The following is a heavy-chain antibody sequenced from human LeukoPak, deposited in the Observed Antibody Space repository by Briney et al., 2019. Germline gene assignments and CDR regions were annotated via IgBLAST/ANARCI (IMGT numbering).Heavy chain of an antibody. CDR2: ISGSGGST. CDR1: GFTFSSYA. V-gene: IGHV3-23*01. CDR3: AKDPDYYDSSGYSDAFDI. D-gene: IGHD3-22*01. Sequence: GGSLRLSCAASGFTFSSYAISWVRQAPGKGLEWVSAISGSGGSTYYADSVKGRFTISRDNSKNTLYLQMNSLRAEDTAVYYCAKDPDYYDSSGYSDAFDIWGQGTMVTVSS. J-gene: IGHJ3*02.